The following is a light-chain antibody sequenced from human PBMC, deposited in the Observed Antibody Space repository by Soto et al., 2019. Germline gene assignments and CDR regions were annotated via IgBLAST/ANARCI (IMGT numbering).Light chain of an antibody. CDR2: DAS. V-gene: IGKV3-11*01. J-gene: IGKJ4*01. Sequence: EIVLTQSPATLSLSPGERATLSCRASQSVSSYLAWYQQKPGQAPRLLIYDASNWATGIPARFSGSGSGTDFTLTISSLEPEDFAVYYCQRGSNSPPTFGGGTKGEIK. CDR1: QSVSSY. CDR3: QRGSNSPPT.